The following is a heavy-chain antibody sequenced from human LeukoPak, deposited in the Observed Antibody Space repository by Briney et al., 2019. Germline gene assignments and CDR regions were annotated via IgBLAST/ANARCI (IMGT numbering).Heavy chain of an antibody. CDR3: ARERRRYCSSTSCYRGPYYYYGMDV. CDR2: IYSGGST. V-gene: IGHV3-66*01. CDR1: GFTVSSNY. J-gene: IGHJ6*02. D-gene: IGHD2-2*01. Sequence: GGSLRLSCAASGFTVSSNYMSWVRQAPGKGLEWVSVIYSGGSTYYADSVKGRFTISRDNSKNTLYLQMNSLRAEDTAVYHCARERRRYCSSTSCYRGPYYYYGMDVWGQGTTVTVSS.